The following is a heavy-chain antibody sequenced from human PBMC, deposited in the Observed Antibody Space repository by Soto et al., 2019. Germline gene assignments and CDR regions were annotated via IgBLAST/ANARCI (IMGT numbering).Heavy chain of an antibody. CDR3: AKFAYCSSTSCYRLDP. J-gene: IGHJ5*02. Sequence: GGSLRLSCAASGFTFSTYDMSWVRQAPGRGLEWVSTISGSGDSTYYADSVKGRFTISRDNSKNTLYLQMNSLRAEDTAVYYCAKFAYCSSTSCYRLDPWGQGTLVTVSS. CDR2: ISGSGDST. CDR1: GFTFSTYD. V-gene: IGHV3-23*01. D-gene: IGHD2-2*02.